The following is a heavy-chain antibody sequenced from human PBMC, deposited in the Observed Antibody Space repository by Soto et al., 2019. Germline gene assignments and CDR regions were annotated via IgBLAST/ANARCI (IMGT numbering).Heavy chain of an antibody. Sequence: PSETLSLTCTVSGGSISSSSYYWGWIRQPPGKGLEWIGSIYYSGSTYYNPSLKSRVTISVDTSKNQFSLKLSSVTAADTAVYYCARVLLAPEAVVAAIDWFDPWGQGTLVTVSS. D-gene: IGHD2-15*01. V-gene: IGHV4-39*01. CDR3: ARVLLAPEAVVAAIDWFDP. J-gene: IGHJ5*02. CDR2: IYYSGST. CDR1: GGSISSSSYY.